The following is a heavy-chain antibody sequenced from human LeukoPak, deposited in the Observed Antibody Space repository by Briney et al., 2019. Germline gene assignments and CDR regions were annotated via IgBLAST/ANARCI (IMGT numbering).Heavy chain of an antibody. V-gene: IGHV1-69*13. CDR1: GGTFSSYA. Sequence: GASVKVSCKASGGTFSSYAISWVRQAPGQGLEWMGGIIPIFGTANYGQKFQGRVTITADESTSTAYMELSSLRSEDTAVYYCARAPGYCSGGSCYYFDYWGQGTLVTVSS. D-gene: IGHD2-15*01. J-gene: IGHJ4*02. CDR3: ARAPGYCSGGSCYYFDY. CDR2: IIPIFGTA.